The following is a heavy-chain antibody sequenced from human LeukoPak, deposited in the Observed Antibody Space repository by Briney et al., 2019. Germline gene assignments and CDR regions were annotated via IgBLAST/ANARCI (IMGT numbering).Heavy chain of an antibody. CDR3: TRVLYSSAWYGDHY. CDR2: ISSSSTTI. CDR1: GFTLSTNS. D-gene: IGHD6-19*01. J-gene: IGHJ4*02. Sequence: PGGSLRLSCAASGFTLSTNSMNWVRQAPGKGLEWLSYISSSSTTIYYADSVQGRFTISRDNAKNSLYLQMNSLRAEDTAVYYCTRVLYSSAWYGDHYWGQGALVTVSS. V-gene: IGHV3-48*01.